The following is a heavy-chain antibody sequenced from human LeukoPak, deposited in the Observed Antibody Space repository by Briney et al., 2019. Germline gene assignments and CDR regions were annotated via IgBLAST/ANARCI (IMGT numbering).Heavy chain of an antibody. D-gene: IGHD6-13*01. CDR1: GGSISSGDYY. Sequence: SQTLSLTCTVSGGSISSGDYYWSWIRQPPGKGLEWIGYIYYSGSTYYNPSLKSRVTISVDTSKNQFSLKLSSVTAADTAVYYCARGSSRKYYFDYWGQGTLVTVS. CDR2: IYYSGST. CDR3: ARGSSRKYYFDY. V-gene: IGHV4-30-4*01. J-gene: IGHJ4*02.